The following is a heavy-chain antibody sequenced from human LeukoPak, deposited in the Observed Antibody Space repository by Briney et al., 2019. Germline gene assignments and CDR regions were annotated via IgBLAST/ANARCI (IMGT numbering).Heavy chain of an antibody. D-gene: IGHD6-19*01. V-gene: IGHV1-18*04. CDR3: ARTAVAGTWDGFGY. CDR1: GYIFTRYG. J-gene: IGHJ4*02. CDR2: ICAYNGNT. Sequence: GASVKVSCKASGYIFTRYGISWVRQAPGQGLERMGWICAYNGNTNYAQKLQGRVTMTTDTSTSTAYMELRSLRSDDTAVYYCARTAVAGTWDGFGYWGQGTLVTVSS.